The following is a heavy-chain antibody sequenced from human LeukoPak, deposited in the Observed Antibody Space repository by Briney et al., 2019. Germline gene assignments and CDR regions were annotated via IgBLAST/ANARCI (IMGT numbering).Heavy chain of an antibody. CDR2: ISSSSSYI. V-gene: IGHV3-21*01. CDR3: ARDPHYDLLTDPGDI. J-gene: IGHJ3*02. D-gene: IGHD3-9*01. CDR1: GFTFSSYS. Sequence: GGSLRLSCAASGFTFSSYSMNWVRQAPGKGLEWVSSISSSSSYIYYADSVKGRFTISRDNSKNTLYLQMNSLRAEDTAVYYCARDPHYDLLTDPGDIWGQGTMVTVSS.